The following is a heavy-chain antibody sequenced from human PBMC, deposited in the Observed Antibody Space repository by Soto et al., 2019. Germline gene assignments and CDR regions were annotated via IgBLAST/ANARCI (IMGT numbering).Heavy chain of an antibody. D-gene: IGHD6-19*01. J-gene: IGHJ4*02. CDR1: GDSISSSNW. CDR2: IYHSGST. V-gene: IGHV4-4*02. CDR3: ATNAVAGTPIDY. Sequence: QVQLQESGPGLVKPSGTLSLTCAVSGDSISSSNWWTWARQPPGKGLEWIGEIYHSGSTSYNPSLKSRATISVDKYKNHFSLKLSSVTAADPAVYYCATNAVAGTPIDYWGQGTLVTVSS.